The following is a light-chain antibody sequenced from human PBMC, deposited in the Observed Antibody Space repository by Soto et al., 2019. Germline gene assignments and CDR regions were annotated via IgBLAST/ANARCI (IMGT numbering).Light chain of an antibody. V-gene: IGKV2-28*01. CDR3: MQALQTPS. J-gene: IGKJ2*01. CDR2: LGS. Sequence: DVVMTQSPLSLPVTPGEPASISCRSSQSLLHRNGKNYLDWYLQKPGQSPQLLIYLGSNRASGVPDRFSGSESGTDFTLKISRVEAEDVGVYYSMQALQTPSFGQGTKLEIK. CDR1: QSLLHRNGKNY.